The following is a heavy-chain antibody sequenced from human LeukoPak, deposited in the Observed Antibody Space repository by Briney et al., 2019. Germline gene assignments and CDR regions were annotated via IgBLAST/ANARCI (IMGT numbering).Heavy chain of an antibody. CDR1: GFTFSSYA. Sequence: PGGSLRLSCAASGFTFSSYAMSWVRQAPGKGLEXXXXXSSSGGSTYYADSVKGRFTISRDNSKNTLYLQMNSLRAEDTAVYYCAKRRIAAAGRGGAFDIWGQGTMVTVSS. D-gene: IGHD6-13*01. J-gene: IGHJ3*02. CDR2: XSSSGGST. CDR3: AKRRIAAAGRGGAFDI. V-gene: IGHV3-23*01.